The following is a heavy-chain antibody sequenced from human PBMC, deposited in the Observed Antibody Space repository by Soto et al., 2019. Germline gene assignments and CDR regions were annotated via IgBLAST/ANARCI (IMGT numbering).Heavy chain of an antibody. Sequence: ASVKVSCKASGGTFSSYAISWVRQAPGQGLEWMGGIIPIFGTANYAQKFQGRVTITADESTSTAYMELSSLRSEDTAVYYCAREIPHDYVWGSYREDYYYYGMDVWGQGTTVTVS. J-gene: IGHJ6*02. CDR1: GGTFSSYA. V-gene: IGHV1-69*13. CDR3: AREIPHDYVWGSYREDYYYYGMDV. CDR2: IIPIFGTA. D-gene: IGHD3-16*02.